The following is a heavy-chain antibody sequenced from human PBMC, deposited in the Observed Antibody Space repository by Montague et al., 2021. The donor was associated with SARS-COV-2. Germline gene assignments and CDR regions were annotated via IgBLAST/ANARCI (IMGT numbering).Heavy chain of an antibody. V-gene: IGHV4-59*01. CDR3: ARGGYYDNTGYYSDYYYNMDV. CDR2: IFHSGRT. J-gene: IGHJ6*02. Sequence: SETLSLTCTVSGGSIDSFYWSWIRRPPGKGLEWIGCIFHSGRTYYNPSLKSRVSMSVDTSKNQVSLRLSSQTAADTAVYYCARGGYYDNTGYYSDYYYNMDVWGQGTTVTVSS. CDR1: GGSIDSFY. D-gene: IGHD3-22*01.